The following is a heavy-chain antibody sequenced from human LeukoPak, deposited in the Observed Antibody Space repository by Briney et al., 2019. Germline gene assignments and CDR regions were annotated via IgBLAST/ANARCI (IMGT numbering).Heavy chain of an antibody. CDR1: DDSISSNDYY. Sequence: SEPLSLTCTVSDDSISSNDYYWGWIRQPPGKGLEWIGSIPYSGSTYYKPSLKSRVTISVDTSKNQFSLKLSSVTAADTAVYYCARRCAGGDCYGAFDYWGQGTLVTVSS. CDR2: IPYSGST. J-gene: IGHJ4*02. V-gene: IGHV4-39*01. CDR3: ARRCAGGDCYGAFDY. D-gene: IGHD2-21*01.